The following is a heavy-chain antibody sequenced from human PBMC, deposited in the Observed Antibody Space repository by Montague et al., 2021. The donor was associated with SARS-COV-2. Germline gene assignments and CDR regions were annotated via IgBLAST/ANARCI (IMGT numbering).Heavy chain of an antibody. Sequence: PALVKPTQTLTLTCTFSGFSLTTSRVGVGWIRQPPGKPLEWLALIYWDGDKRYSPSLKSRLTITKDTSKNQVVLAITNMDPVDTATYFCVHRGVYGAGSYYDYWGQGTLVTVSS. CDR2: IYWDGDK. D-gene: IGHD3-10*01. CDR3: VHRGVYGAGSYYDY. J-gene: IGHJ4*02. V-gene: IGHV2-5*02. CDR1: GFSLTTSRVG.